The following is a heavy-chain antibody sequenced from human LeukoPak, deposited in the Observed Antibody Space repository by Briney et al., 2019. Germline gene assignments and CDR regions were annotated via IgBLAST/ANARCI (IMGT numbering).Heavy chain of an antibody. V-gene: IGHV4-30-4*01. J-gene: IGHJ6*02. CDR1: GGSLSSGDYY. CDR3: ARGPSYALYYYYYYGMDV. CDR2: IYYSGST. Sequence: PSETLSLTCTVSGGSLSSGDYYWSWLRQPPGKGLEWIGYIYYSGSTYYNPSLKSRVTISVDTSKNQFSLKLSSVTAADTAVYYCARGPSYALYYYYYYGMDVWGQGTTVTVSS. D-gene: IGHD2-2*01.